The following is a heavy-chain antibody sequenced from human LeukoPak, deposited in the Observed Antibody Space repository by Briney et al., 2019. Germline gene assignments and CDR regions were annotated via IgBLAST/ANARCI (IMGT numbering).Heavy chain of an antibody. CDR3: ARLLFGRSRRGWFDP. J-gene: IGHJ5*02. Sequence: PSETLSLTCAVYGGSFSGYHWSWIRQPPGKGLEWIGESYHTGSTNYNPSLKGRVTISVDTSKNQFSLKLNSVTAADTAVYYCARLLFGRSRRGWFDPWGQGTLVTVSS. V-gene: IGHV4-34*01. CDR1: GGSFSGYH. CDR2: SYHTGST. D-gene: IGHD2-21*02.